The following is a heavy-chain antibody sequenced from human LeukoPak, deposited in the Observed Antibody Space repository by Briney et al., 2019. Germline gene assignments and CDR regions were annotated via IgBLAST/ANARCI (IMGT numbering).Heavy chain of an antibody. D-gene: IGHD1-1*01. Sequence: GGSLRLSCAASGFTFSGYAMNWVRQAPGKGLEWVSGISGSGAGTYYADSVKGRFTISRDNSKNTLYLQMNSLRADDTAVYYCAKRYNSEYLAPVQNWGQGTLVTVSS. CDR3: AKRYNSEYLAPVQN. CDR1: GFTFSGYA. V-gene: IGHV3-23*01. CDR2: ISGSGAGT. J-gene: IGHJ4*02.